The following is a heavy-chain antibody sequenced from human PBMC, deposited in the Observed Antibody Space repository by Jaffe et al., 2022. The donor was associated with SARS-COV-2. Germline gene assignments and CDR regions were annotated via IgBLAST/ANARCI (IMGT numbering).Heavy chain of an antibody. D-gene: IGHD2-15*01. CDR2: IKSKTDGGTT. Sequence: EVQLVESGGGLVKPGGSLRLSCAASGFTFSNAWMSWVRQAPGKGLEWVGRIKSKTDGGTTDYAAPVKGRFTISRDDSKNTLYLQMNSLKTEDTAVYYCTTGGVGYCSGGSCSATLDYYYGMDVWGQGTTVTVSS. CDR3: TTGGVGYCSGGSCSATLDYYYGMDV. J-gene: IGHJ6*02. V-gene: IGHV3-15*01. CDR1: GFTFSNAW.